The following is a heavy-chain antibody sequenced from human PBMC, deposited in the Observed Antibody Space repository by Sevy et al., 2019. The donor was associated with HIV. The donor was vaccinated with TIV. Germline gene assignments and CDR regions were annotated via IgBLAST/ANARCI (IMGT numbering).Heavy chain of an antibody. CDR1: GYTLTELS. D-gene: IGHD6-19*01. J-gene: IGHJ4*02. CDR3: ATTKIVRRQWLVTDY. CDR2: FDPEDGET. Sequence: ASVKVSCKVSGYTLTELSMHWVRQAPGKGLEWMGGFDPEDGETIYAQKFQGRVTMTEDTSTDTAYMELGSLRSEDTAVYYCATTKIVRRQWLVTDYWGQGTLVTVSS. V-gene: IGHV1-24*01.